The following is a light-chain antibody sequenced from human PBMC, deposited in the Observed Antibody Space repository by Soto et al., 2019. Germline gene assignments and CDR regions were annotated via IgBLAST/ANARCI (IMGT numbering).Light chain of an antibody. CDR1: ALPKQY. V-gene: IGLV3-25*03. J-gene: IGLJ7*01. Sequence: SYELTQPPSLSVSPGQTARITCSGDALPKQYVYWYQQKPGQAPVLVIYKDTERTSGIPERFSGSSSGTTVTLTISGAQAEDEADYYYQSGDTSGRYRVFGGGTQLTVL. CDR2: KDT. CDR3: QSGDTSGRYRV.